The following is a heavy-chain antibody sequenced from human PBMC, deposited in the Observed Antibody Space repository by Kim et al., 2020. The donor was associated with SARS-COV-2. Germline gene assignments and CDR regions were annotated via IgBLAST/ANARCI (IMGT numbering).Heavy chain of an antibody. CDR1: GFTFSSSE. Sequence: GGSLRLSCAASGFTFSSSEMSWVRQVPGLGLEWVSYISGTGSTIFYADSVKGRFTISRDNTKKSLDLQMNSLRVEDTGVYYCVREGGSVTTRHFDLWGRGSLVTVSS. D-gene: IGHD4-17*01. CDR3: VREGGSVTTRHFDL. V-gene: IGHV3-48*03. CDR2: ISGTGSTI. J-gene: IGHJ2*01.